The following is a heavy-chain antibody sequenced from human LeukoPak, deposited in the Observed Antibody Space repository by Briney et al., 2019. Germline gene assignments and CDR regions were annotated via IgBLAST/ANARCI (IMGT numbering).Heavy chain of an antibody. D-gene: IGHD6-13*01. Sequence: PGGSLRLSCAASGFTFSSCWMSWVRQAPGKGLEWVANIKQDGSEKYYVDSVKGRFTISRDNAKNSLYLQMNSLRAEDTAVYYCARLEQLIDAFDIWGQGTMVTVSS. CDR2: IKQDGSEK. CDR3: ARLEQLIDAFDI. CDR1: GFTFSSCW. J-gene: IGHJ3*02. V-gene: IGHV3-7*04.